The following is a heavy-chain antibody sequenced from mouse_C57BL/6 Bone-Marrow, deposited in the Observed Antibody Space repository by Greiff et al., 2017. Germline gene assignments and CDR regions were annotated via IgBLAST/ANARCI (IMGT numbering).Heavy chain of an antibody. CDR2: ISNLAYSI. J-gene: IGHJ4*01. CDR1: GFTFSDYG. Sequence: EVQLVESGGGLVQPGGSLKLSCAASGFTFSDYGMAWVRQAPRKGPEWVAFISNLAYSIYYADTVTGRFTISRANATNTLYLEMSSLRSEDTAMYYCARLGSLYYYAMDYWGQGTSVTVSS. V-gene: IGHV5-15*01. CDR3: ARLGSLYYYAMDY.